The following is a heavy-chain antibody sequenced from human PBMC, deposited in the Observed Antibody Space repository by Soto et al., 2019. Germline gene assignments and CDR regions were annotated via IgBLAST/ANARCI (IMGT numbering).Heavy chain of an antibody. J-gene: IGHJ6*02. CDR3: ARVIARNYYGMDV. D-gene: IGHD6-6*01. CDR1: GGSISSYY. Sequence: QVQLQESGPGLVKPSETLSLTCTVSGGSISSYYWSWIRQPPGKGLEWIGYIYYSGSTNYNPSLKSRVTISVDTSKNQFSLKLSSVTAADTAVYYCARVIARNYYGMDVWGQGTTVTVSS. V-gene: IGHV4-59*01. CDR2: IYYSGST.